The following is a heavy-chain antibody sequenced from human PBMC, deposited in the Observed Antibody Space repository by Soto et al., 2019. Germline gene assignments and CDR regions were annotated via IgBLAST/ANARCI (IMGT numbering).Heavy chain of an antibody. J-gene: IGHJ4*02. D-gene: IGHD5-12*01. CDR2: IHPGGVDT. CDR3: ARGGTSGYKPFDY. CDR1: GYIFSDCV. Sequence: QVQLVQSGAEEKKPGASVKVSCQASGYIFSDCVIHWVRQAPGQRLEWMGWIHPGGVDTKYSHKFQGRVTITRDTSATIAYMELSSLRPEDTTVYYCARGGTSGYKPFDYWGQGTLVSVSS. V-gene: IGHV1-3*05.